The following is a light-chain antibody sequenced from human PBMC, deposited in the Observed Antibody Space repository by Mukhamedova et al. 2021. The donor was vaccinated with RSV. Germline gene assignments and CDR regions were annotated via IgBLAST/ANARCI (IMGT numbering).Light chain of an antibody. CDR2: KAS. CDR3: QQYNSYSYT. J-gene: IGKJ2*01. V-gene: IGKV1-5*03. Sequence: AWYQRRVHGKAPNLLIYKASSLESGVPSRFSGSGSGTEFTLTISSLQPDDFATYYCQQYNSYSYTFGQGTKLEI.